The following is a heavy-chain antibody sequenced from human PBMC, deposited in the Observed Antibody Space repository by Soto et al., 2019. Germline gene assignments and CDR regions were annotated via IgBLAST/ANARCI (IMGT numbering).Heavy chain of an antibody. CDR3: ARDRYSGWFDP. CDR1: GFTVSSNY. CDR2: IYSGGST. J-gene: IGHJ5*02. V-gene: IGHV3-53*01. Sequence: GGSLRLSCAASGFTVSSNYMSWVRQAPGRGPEWVSVIYSGGSTYYADSVKGRFTISRDNSKNTLYLQMNSLRAEDTAVYYCARDRYSGWFDPWGQGTLVTVSS. D-gene: IGHD3-16*02.